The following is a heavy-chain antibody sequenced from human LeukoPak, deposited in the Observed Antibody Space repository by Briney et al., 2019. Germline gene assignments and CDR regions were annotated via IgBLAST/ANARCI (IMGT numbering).Heavy chain of an antibody. V-gene: IGHV4-30-4*01. Sequence: SQTLSLTCTVSGGSISIGDYYWSWIRQPPGKGLEWIGYIYYSGSTYYNPSLKSRVTISVDTSKNQFSLKLSSVTAADTAVYYCARDIGYNWFDPWGQGTLVTVSS. D-gene: IGHD3-16*01. J-gene: IGHJ5*02. CDR3: ARDIGYNWFDP. CDR2: IYYSGST. CDR1: GGSISIGDYY.